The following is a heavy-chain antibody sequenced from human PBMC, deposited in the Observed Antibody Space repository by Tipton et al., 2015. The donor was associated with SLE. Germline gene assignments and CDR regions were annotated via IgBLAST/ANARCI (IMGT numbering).Heavy chain of an antibody. V-gene: IGHV4-61*02. J-gene: IGHJ6*03. CDR2: IYNSGST. Sequence: TLSLTCTVSGGSISSGNYFWNWIRQPAGKGLEWIGRIYNSGSTNYNPSLKSRVTISVDTSKNQFSLKLSSVTAADTAVYYCARQIGLFYYYMDVWGKGTTVTVSS. CDR1: GGSISSGNYF. D-gene: IGHD2-21*01. CDR3: ARQIGLFYYYMDV.